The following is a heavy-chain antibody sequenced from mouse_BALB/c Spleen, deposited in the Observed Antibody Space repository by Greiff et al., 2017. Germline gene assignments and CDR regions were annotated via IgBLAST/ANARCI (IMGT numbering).Heavy chain of an antibody. V-gene: IGHV5-4*02. Sequence: EVQLVESGGGLVKPGGSLKLSCAASGFTFSDYYMYWVRQTPEKRLEWVATISDGGSYTYYPDSVKGRFTISRDNAKNNLYLQMSSLKSEDTAMYYCARGLRLRLLDYWGQGTTLTVSS. J-gene: IGHJ2*01. CDR3: ARGLRLRLLDY. D-gene: IGHD1-2*01. CDR1: GFTFSDYY. CDR2: ISDGGSYT.